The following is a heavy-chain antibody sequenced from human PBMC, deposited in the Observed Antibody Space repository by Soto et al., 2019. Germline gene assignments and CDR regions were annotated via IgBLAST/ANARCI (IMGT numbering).Heavy chain of an antibody. CDR2: IYYSEST. D-gene: IGHD2-15*01. Sequence: QLQLQESGPGLVKPSETLSLTCTVSGGSISSSSYYWGWIRQPPGKGLEWIGSIYYSESTYYNPSLKRRVTISVDTSKNQFSLKLSSMTAADTAVYYCARQDPSTHPMHHTIFDYWGQGTLVTVSS. J-gene: IGHJ4*02. CDR1: GGSISSSSYY. CDR3: ARQDPSTHPMHHTIFDY. V-gene: IGHV4-39*01.